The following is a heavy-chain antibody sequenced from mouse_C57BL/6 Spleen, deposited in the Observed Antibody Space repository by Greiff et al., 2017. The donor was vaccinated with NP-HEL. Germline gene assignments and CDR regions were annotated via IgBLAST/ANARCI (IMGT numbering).Heavy chain of an antibody. V-gene: IGHV5-6*01. CDR1: GFTFSSYG. Sequence: EVNLVESGGDLVKPGGSLKLSCAASGFTFSSYGMSWVRQTPDKRLEWVATISSGGSYTYYPDSVKGRFTISRDNAKNTLYLQMSSLKSEDTAMYYCARQNSSGYVGYWGQGTTLTVSS. D-gene: IGHD3-2*02. CDR2: ISSGGSYT. CDR3: ARQNSSGYVGY. J-gene: IGHJ2*01.